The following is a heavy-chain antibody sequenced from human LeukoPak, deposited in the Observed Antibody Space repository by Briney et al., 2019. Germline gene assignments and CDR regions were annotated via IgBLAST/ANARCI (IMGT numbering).Heavy chain of an antibody. D-gene: IGHD5-18*01. J-gene: IGHJ4*02. V-gene: IGHV3-74*01. CDR3: TRPSAYSYGLS. CDR1: GFTFSSYW. CDR2: VIGDGSGT. Sequence: PGGSLRLSCAASGFTFSSYWMHWVRQAPGKGLVWVSRVIGDGSGTLYADSVKGRFTISRDNAKNTLYLQMNSLRAEDTAVYYCTRPSAYSYGLSWGQGTLVTVSS.